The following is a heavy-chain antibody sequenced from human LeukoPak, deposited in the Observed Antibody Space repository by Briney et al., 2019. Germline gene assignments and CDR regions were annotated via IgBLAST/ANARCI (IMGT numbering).Heavy chain of an antibody. CDR2: ISGTGGST. CDR3: AKDRQYTSSRYDAFDI. J-gene: IGHJ3*02. Sequence: GGSLRLSCSASGFTISSYAMSWVRQTPGKGLEWVSEISGTGGSTYYADSVKGRFTVSRDNSKNTLYLQMNSLRAEDTAVYYCAKDRQYTSSRYDAFDIWGQGTMVTVSS. CDR1: GFTISSYA. D-gene: IGHD6-6*01. V-gene: IGHV3-23*01.